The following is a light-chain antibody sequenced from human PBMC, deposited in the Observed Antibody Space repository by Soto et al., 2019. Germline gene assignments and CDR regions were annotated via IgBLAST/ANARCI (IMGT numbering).Light chain of an antibody. Sequence: DIQMTQSPSALSAFVGDRLNITCRASQSISNWLAWYQQKPGKAPKVLIYRASSLEIGVPSRFSGSGSGTEFTLTISGLQPDDFATYYCQQYNTYSWTFGQGTKVDI. CDR1: QSISNW. CDR2: RAS. CDR3: QQYNTYSWT. J-gene: IGKJ1*01. V-gene: IGKV1-5*03.